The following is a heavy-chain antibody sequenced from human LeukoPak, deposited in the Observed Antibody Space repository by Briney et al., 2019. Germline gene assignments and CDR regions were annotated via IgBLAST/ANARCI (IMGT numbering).Heavy chain of an antibody. CDR2: IWYDGSND. J-gene: IGHJ4*02. CDR3: AKTRPLDSSSWSHGDY. V-gene: IGHV3-33*06. D-gene: IGHD6-13*01. Sequence: GGSLRLSCAASGFTFSSFGMYWVRQAPGKGLEWVAVIWYDGSNDDYADSVKGRFTISRDNSKNTLYLQMNSLRAEDTAVYYCAKTRPLDSSSWSHGDYWGQGTLVTVSS. CDR1: GFTFSSFG.